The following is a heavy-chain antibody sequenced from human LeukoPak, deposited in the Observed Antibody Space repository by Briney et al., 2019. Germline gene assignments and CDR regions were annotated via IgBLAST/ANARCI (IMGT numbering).Heavy chain of an antibody. CDR2: IYYSGST. V-gene: IGHV4-59*01. D-gene: IGHD5-12*01. CDR1: GGSISSYN. CDR3: ARVGYSGRRYFDY. J-gene: IGHJ4*02. Sequence: SETLSLTCTVSGGSISSYNWSWIRQPPGKGLEWIGYIYYSGSTNYNPSLKSRVTISVDTSKNQFSLKLSSVTAADTAVYYCARVGYSGRRYFDYWGQGTLVTVSS.